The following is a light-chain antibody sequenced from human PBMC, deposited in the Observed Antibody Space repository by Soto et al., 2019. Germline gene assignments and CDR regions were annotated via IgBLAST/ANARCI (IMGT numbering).Light chain of an antibody. J-gene: IGKJ2*02. CDR1: QSVSSSY. V-gene: IGKV3-20*01. Sequence: EIVLTQSPGTLSLSPGERATLSCRASQSVSSSYLAWYRQKPGQAPSLLIYGASSRATGIPDRVSGSGSGTDFTLTIRRLEPEDFAVYYCQQYGSSPCTFGQGTKVDIK. CDR3: QQYGSSPCT. CDR2: GAS.